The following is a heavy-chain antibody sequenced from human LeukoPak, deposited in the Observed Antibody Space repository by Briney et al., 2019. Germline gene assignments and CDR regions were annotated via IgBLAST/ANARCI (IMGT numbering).Heavy chain of an antibody. CDR1: GFTFSSHT. D-gene: IGHD6-19*01. V-gene: IGHV3-21*01. CDR2: ISGSGSHI. J-gene: IGHJ4*02. CDR3: VVQSSGAVY. Sequence: GGSLRLSCAASGFTFSSHTTNWVRQAPGKGLQWVSSISGSGSHILYADSMKGRFTISRDNTRNSLYLQMNSLRAEDTAVYYCVVQSSGAVYWGQGTLVTVSS.